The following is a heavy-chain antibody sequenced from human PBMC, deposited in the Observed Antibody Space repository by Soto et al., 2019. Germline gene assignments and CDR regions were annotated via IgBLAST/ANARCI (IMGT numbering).Heavy chain of an antibody. CDR3: ARGGHVVVVTAALDY. J-gene: IGHJ4*02. D-gene: IGHD2-21*02. V-gene: IGHV1-46*01. CDR2: VNPSGGHT. Sequence: QVQLVQSGAEVKKPGASVKVSCKASGDTFTDYYIHWVRQAPGQGLEWMGTVNPSGGHTTYAQHFPGRRTXPXXXSXXTLYRELTSLTSEDTAVYYCARGGHVVVVTAALDYWGQGTLVTVSS. CDR1: GDTFTDYY.